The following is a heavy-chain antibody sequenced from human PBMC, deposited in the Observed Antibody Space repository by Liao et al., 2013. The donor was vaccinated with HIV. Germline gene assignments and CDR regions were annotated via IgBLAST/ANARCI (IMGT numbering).Heavy chain of an antibody. V-gene: IGHV4-30-4*08. CDR2: VHYSGST. Sequence: QVQLQQSGPGLVKPSQTLSLTCTVSGASISSGDDYWSWIRQPPGKGLEWIGHVHYSGSTYYNPSLKSRVTISVDTSKNQFSLKLSSVTAADTAVYYCAREVWDIVVVPAANDAFDIWGQGTMVTVSS. D-gene: IGHD2-2*01. CDR3: AREVWDIVVVPAANDAFDI. J-gene: IGHJ3*02. CDR1: GASISSGDDY.